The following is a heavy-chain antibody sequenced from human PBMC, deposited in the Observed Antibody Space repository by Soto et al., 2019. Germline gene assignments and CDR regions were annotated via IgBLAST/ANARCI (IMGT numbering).Heavy chain of an antibody. V-gene: IGHV1-2*02. J-gene: IGHJ4*02. Sequence: QVQLVQSGAEVKESGASVKVSCKASGYTFTGYYIHWVRQAPGQGLEWVGEISPKSGGTRYAQKFQGRVTLTKDTSITTVYMELSNLSPDDTAVYYCGKGRSGEVGVFYWGQGTLVTVHS. CDR3: GKGRSGEVGVFY. CDR1: GYTFTGYY. CDR2: ISPKSGGT. D-gene: IGHD3-16*01.